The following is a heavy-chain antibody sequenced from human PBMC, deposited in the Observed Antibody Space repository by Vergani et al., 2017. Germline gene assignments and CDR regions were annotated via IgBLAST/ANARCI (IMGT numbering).Heavy chain of an antibody. D-gene: IGHD3-22*01. V-gene: IGHV1-69*12. J-gene: IGHJ5*02. CDR1: GGTFSSYA. CDR2: IIPIFGTA. CDR3: ASFYYDSSGYYDGWFDP. Sequence: QVQLVRSGAEVKKPGSSVKVSCKASGGTFSSYAISWVRQAPGQGLEWMGGIIPIFGTANYAQKFQGRVTITADESTSTAYMELSSLRSEDTAVYYCASFYYDSSGYYDGWFDPWGQGTLVTVSS.